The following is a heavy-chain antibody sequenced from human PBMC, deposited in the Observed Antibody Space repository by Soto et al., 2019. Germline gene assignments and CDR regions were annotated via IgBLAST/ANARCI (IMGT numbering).Heavy chain of an antibody. J-gene: IGHJ6*02. D-gene: IGHD6-6*01. CDR3: ARDKSSSSLDYYYYYGMDV. V-gene: IGHV4-61*01. CDR1: GGSVSSGSYY. CDR2: IYYSGST. Sequence: PSETLSLTCTVSGGSVSSGSYYRSWIRQPPGKGPEWIGYIYYSGSTNYNPSLKSRVTISVDTSKNQFSLKLSSVTAADTAVYYCARDKSSSSLDYYYYYGMDVWGQGTTVTVSS.